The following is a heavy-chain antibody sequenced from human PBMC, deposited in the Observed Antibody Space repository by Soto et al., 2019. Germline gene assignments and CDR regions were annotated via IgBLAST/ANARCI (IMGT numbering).Heavy chain of an antibody. CDR3: ARHGQGDFGDY. D-gene: IGHD1-26*01. CDR1: GFTFSSYS. CDR2: IWYDGSNK. Sequence: QVQLVESGGGVVQPGRSLRLSCAASGFTFSSYSMHWVRQAPGKGLEWVAVIWYDGSNKYYADSVKGRFTISRDNSKNTLYLQMNSLRAEDTAVYYCARHGQGDFGDYWGQGTLVTVSS. V-gene: IGHV3-33*01. J-gene: IGHJ4*02.